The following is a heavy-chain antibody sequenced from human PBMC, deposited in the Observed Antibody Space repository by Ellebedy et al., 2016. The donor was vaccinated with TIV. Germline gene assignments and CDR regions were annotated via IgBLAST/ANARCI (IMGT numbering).Heavy chain of an antibody. V-gene: IGHV3-33*08. CDR1: GFTFSSYG. CDR2: IWYDGSNK. CDR3: ARDMMELGYCSGGSCHSLDY. J-gene: IGHJ4*02. D-gene: IGHD2-15*01. Sequence: GGPLRLSXAASGFTFSSYGMHWVRQAPGKGLEWVAVIWYDGSNKYYADSVKGRFTISRDNSKNTLYLQMNSLRAEDTAVYYCARDMMELGYCSGGSCHSLDYWGQGTLVTVSS.